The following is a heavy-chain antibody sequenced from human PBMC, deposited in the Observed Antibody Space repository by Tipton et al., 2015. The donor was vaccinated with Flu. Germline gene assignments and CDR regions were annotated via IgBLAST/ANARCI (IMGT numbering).Heavy chain of an antibody. J-gene: IGHJ4*02. Sequence: SLRLSCAVSGFTVSSNYMTWVRQAPGKGLEMVSVLYSGGSTYYADSVKGRFTISRDNSKNTLYLQMNSLRVEDTAVYYCARGRGYCTTTTCLLPFDFWGQETLVTVSS. CDR2: LYSGGST. D-gene: IGHD2-8*01. CDR3: ARGRGYCTTTTCLLPFDF. CDR1: GFTVSSNY. V-gene: IGHV3-53*01.